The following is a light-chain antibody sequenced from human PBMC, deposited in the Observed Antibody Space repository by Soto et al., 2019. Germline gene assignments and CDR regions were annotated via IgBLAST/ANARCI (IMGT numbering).Light chain of an antibody. Sequence: EVVLTQSPDTLSLPPGERATLSCRASQSISSYLAWYQQKPGQAPRLLIYDASSRATGIPARFSGSGSGTDFTLTISSLEPEDFAVEYWQQLTDWPPQWTFGQGTTVESK. V-gene: IGKV3-11*01. J-gene: IGKJ1*01. CDR1: QSISSY. CDR3: QQLTDWPPQWT. CDR2: DAS.